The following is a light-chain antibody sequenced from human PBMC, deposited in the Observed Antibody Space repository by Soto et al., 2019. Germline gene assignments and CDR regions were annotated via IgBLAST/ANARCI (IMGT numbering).Light chain of an antibody. CDR1: QSVSVY. CDR3: QQYKDWPPLT. CDR2: AAS. J-gene: IGKJ4*01. Sequence: EIILTQSLGTLSVSPGETVTLVCRASQSVSVYLAWYQQKSGQPPRLLIHAASDRATGVPARFSGSGSGTEFTLTISSLQSEDFGTYYCQQYKDWPPLTFGGGTRVDIK. V-gene: IGKV3-15*01.